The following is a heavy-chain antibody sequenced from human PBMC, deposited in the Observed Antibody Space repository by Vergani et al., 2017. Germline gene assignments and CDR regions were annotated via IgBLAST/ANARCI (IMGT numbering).Heavy chain of an antibody. J-gene: IGHJ4*02. V-gene: IGHV3-23*04. CDR2: ISGSGGST. CDR3: AKDDYSSGWYGSGNY. Sequence: VQLVESGGGVVQPGRSLRLSCAASGFTFSSYAMSWVRQAPGKGLEWVSAISGSGGSTYYADSVKGRFTISRDNSKNTLYLQMNSLRAEDTAVYYCAKDDYSSGWYGSGNYWGQGTLVTVSS. CDR1: GFTFSSYA. D-gene: IGHD6-19*01.